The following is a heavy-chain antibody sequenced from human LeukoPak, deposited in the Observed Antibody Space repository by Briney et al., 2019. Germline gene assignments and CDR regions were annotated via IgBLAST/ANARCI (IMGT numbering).Heavy chain of an antibody. CDR3: ARVSSPFDYYDSSGYYLNWFDP. CDR2: IYYSGST. V-gene: IGHV4-39*07. CDR1: GGSISSSSYY. Sequence: SETLSLTCTVSGGSISSSSYYWGWIRQPPGKGLEWIGSIYYSGSTYYNPSLKSRVTISVDTSKNQFSLKLSSVTAADTAVYYCARVSSPFDYYDSSGYYLNWFDPWGQGTLVTVSS. J-gene: IGHJ5*02. D-gene: IGHD3-22*01.